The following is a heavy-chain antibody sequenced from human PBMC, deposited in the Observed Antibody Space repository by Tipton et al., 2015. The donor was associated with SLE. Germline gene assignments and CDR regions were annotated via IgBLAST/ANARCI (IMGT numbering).Heavy chain of an antibody. J-gene: IGHJ4*02. Sequence: TLSLTCTVSGGSISSGSYYWSWIRQPAGKGLEWIGRIYTSGSTNYNPSLKSRVTISVDTSKNQFSLKLSSVTAADTAVYYCARRSTGLSIAVAGTIDYWGQGTLVTVSS. CDR3: ARRSTGLSIAVAGTIDY. CDR2: IYTSGST. CDR1: GGSISSGSYY. D-gene: IGHD6-19*01. V-gene: IGHV4-61*02.